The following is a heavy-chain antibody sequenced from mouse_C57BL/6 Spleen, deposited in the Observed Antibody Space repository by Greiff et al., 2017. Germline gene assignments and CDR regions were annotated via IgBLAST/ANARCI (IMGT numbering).Heavy chain of an antibody. J-gene: IGHJ2*01. V-gene: IGHV1-76*01. CDR1: GYTFTDYY. D-gene: IGHD1-1*01. CDR3: ARDGITTVVATRFDY. CDR2: IYTGSGNT. Sequence: VQLQQSGAELVRPGASVKLSCKASGYTFTDYYINWVKQRPGQGLEWIARIYTGSGNTYSNAKFKGKATLTAENSASTAYMQLSSLTSEDSAVYFCARDGITTVVATRFDYWGQGTTLTVSS.